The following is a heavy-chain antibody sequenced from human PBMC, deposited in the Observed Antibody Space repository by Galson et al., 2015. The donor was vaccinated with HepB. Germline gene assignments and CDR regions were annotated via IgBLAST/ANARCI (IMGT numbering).Heavy chain of an antibody. CDR3: ARDPYGSGSYSLKRTYYFDY. CDR2: ISSSSCYT. J-gene: IGHJ4*02. D-gene: IGHD3-10*01. CDR1: GFTFSDYY. Sequence: LRLSCAASGFTFSDYYMSWIRQAPGKGLEGVSYISSSSCYTNYTDSVKGRFTISRDNAKNSLYLQMNSLRAEDTAVYYCARDPYGSGSYSLKRTYYFDYWGQGTLVTVSS. V-gene: IGHV3-11*06.